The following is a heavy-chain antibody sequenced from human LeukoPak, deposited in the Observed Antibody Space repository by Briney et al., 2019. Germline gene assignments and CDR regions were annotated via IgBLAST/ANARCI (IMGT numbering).Heavy chain of an antibody. CDR2: IFYGGSA. CDR1: GVSISSSSDF. J-gene: IGHJ4*02. D-gene: IGHD3-10*01. V-gene: IGHV4-39*01. Sequence: SETLSLTCTVSGVSISSSSDFWGWIRQPPGKGLDWIGSIFYGGSALYNEPLRSRVTISLDASKNQISLHLSSVTAADTAVYYCARLRRVWGGRMKFDSWGQGTLVTVSS. CDR3: ARLRRVWGGRMKFDS.